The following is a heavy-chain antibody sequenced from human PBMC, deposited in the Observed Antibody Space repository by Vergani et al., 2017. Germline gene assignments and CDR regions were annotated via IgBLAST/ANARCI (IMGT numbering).Heavy chain of an antibody. CDR2: IYYSGST. D-gene: IGHD3-10*01. CDR3: ARESLITMVRGVFDY. CDR1: GGSISSSSYY. Sequence: QLQLQESGPGLVKPSETLSLTCTVSGGSISSSSYYWGWIRQPPGKGLEWIGSIYYSGSTYYNPSLKSRVTISVDTSKNQFSLKLSSVTAADTAVYYCARESLITMVRGVFDYWGQGTLVTVSS. J-gene: IGHJ4*02. V-gene: IGHV4-39*07.